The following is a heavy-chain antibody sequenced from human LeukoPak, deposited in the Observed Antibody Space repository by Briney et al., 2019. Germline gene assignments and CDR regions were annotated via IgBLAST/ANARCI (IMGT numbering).Heavy chain of an antibody. Sequence: PGGSLRLSCAASGFTVSNYYMTWVRQAPGKGLEWVSVIYSGGSTYYADSVKGRFTISRDNSKNTLYLQMNSLRAEDTAVYYCARGRFLDAFDIWGQGTMVTVSS. V-gene: IGHV3-66*01. CDR3: ARGRFLDAFDI. D-gene: IGHD3-3*01. CDR2: IYSGGST. CDR1: GFTVSNYY. J-gene: IGHJ3*02.